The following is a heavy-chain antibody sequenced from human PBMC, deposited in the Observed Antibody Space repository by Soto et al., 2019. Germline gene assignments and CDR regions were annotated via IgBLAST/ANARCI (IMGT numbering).Heavy chain of an antibody. CDR1: GYTFTSYA. Sequence: EASVKVSCKASGYTFTSYAMHWVRQAPRQRLEWMGWINAGNGNTKYSQKFQGRVTITRDTSASTAYMELSSLRSEDTAVYYCARRSSGWYFDYWGQGTLVTVSS. CDR2: INAGNGNT. D-gene: IGHD6-19*01. J-gene: IGHJ4*02. CDR3: ARRSSGWYFDY. V-gene: IGHV1-3*01.